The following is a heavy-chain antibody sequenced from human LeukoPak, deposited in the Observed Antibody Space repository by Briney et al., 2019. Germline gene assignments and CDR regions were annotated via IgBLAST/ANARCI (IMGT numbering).Heavy chain of an antibody. V-gene: IGHV4-59*08. J-gene: IGHJ5*02. CDR2: IYYSGST. CDR1: GGSISSYY. CDR3: ARSSVGDFWSGYSNWFDP. Sequence: KPSETLSLTCTVSGGSISSYYWSWIRQPPGKGLEWIGYIYYSGSTNYNPSLKSRVTISVDTSKNQFSLKLSSVTAADTAVYYCARSSVGDFWSGYSNWFDPWGQGTLVTVSS. D-gene: IGHD3-3*01.